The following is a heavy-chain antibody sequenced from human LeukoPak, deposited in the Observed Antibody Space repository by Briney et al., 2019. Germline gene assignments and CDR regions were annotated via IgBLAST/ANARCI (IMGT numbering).Heavy chain of an antibody. CDR1: GLTFSNYW. V-gene: IGHV3-7*03. CDR3: ARDGFGTGSN. CDR2: IKQDGSEK. D-gene: IGHD3-16*01. J-gene: IGHJ4*02. Sequence: GGSLRLSCAASGLTFSNYWMDRVRQAPGKGLEWVANIKQDGSEKNYVDSVKGRFIISRDNAKNSLYLQMNTLRADDTAVYYCARDGFGTGSNWGQGTLVTVSS.